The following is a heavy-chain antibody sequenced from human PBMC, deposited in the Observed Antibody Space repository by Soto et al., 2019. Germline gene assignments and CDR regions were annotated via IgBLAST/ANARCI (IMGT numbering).Heavy chain of an antibody. D-gene: IGHD6-19*01. Sequence: ASVKVSCKVSGYTLTELSMHWVRQAPGKGLEWMGGFDPEDGETIYAQKFQDRVTMTEDTSTDTAYMELSSLRSEDTAVYYCASKAVAGDYFDYWGQGTLVTVSS. CDR1: GYTLTELS. J-gene: IGHJ4*02. V-gene: IGHV1-24*01. CDR2: FDPEDGET. CDR3: ASKAVAGDYFDY.